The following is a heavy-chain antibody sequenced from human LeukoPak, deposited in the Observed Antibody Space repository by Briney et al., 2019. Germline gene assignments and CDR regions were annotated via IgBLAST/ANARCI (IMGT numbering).Heavy chain of an antibody. J-gene: IGHJ3*01. Sequence: GGSLRLSCAASGFTFSNYAVMWVRQAPGQGPGVVSAITSGGAPRYADSVKGRFTISRDNSKNTLYLQMNSLRAEDTAQYFCARDPNGDYIGAFEFWGRGTVVTVSS. CDR3: ARDPNGDYIGAFEF. D-gene: IGHD4-17*01. V-gene: IGHV3-23*01. CDR1: GFTFSNYA. CDR2: ITSGGAP.